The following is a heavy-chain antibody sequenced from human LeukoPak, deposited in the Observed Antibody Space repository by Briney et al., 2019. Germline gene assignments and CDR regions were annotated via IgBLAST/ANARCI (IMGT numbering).Heavy chain of an antibody. CDR2: INHRGST. V-gene: IGHV4-34*01. CDR1: GGSFSGYY. J-gene: IGHJ4*01. CDR3: ARVKAVAGTLPHLLDY. Sequence: SETLSLTCAVYGGSFSGYYWSWIRQPPGKGLGWIGEINHRGSTNYNPPLKSRLTISKDKFKNQFSLKLTSVTVADTAVYFCARVKAVAGTLPHLLDYWGQGTLVTVSS. D-gene: IGHD6-19*01.